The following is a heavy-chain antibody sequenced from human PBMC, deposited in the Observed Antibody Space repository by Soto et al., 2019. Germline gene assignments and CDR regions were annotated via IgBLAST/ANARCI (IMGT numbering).Heavy chain of an antibody. Sequence: EVQLVESGGGLVKPGGSLRLSCAASGFTFSSYSMNWVRQAPGKGLEWVSSISSSSSYIYYADSVKGRFTISRDNAKNSLYLHMNSLRAEDTAVYYCARDKLITFGGVIAPWGQGTLVTVSS. CDR2: ISSSSSYI. V-gene: IGHV3-21*01. CDR3: ARDKLITFGGVIAP. CDR1: GFTFSSYS. J-gene: IGHJ5*02. D-gene: IGHD3-16*01.